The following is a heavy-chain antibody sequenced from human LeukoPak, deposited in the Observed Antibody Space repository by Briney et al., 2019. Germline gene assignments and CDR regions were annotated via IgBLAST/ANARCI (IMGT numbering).Heavy chain of an antibody. J-gene: IGHJ4*02. V-gene: IGHV4-39*07. CDR1: GGSISSSSYY. CDR2: VYYSGST. D-gene: IGHD1-26*01. Sequence: SETLSLTCTVSGGSISSSSYYWVWIRQPPGKGLGWIGTVYYSGSTYYNSSLKSRVTISLDTSKNQFSLKLSSVTAADTAIYYCALRISGTYWGDYWGQGALVTVSS. CDR3: ALRISGTYWGDY.